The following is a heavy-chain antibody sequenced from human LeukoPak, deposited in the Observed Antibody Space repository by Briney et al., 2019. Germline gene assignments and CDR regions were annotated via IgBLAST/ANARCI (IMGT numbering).Heavy chain of an antibody. CDR3: ATELRFLEWSTIPHWFDP. J-gene: IGHJ5*02. CDR1: GYTLTELS. D-gene: IGHD3-3*01. CDR2: FDPEDGET. Sequence: GASVKVSCKVSGYTLTELSMHWVRQAPGKGLEWMGGFDPEDGETIYAQKFQGRVTMTEDTSTDTAYMELSSLRSEDTAVYYCATELRFLEWSTIPHWFDPWGQGTLVTVSS. V-gene: IGHV1-24*01.